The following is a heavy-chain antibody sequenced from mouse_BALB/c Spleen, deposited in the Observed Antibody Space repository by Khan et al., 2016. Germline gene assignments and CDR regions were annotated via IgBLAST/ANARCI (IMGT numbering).Heavy chain of an antibody. V-gene: IGHV9-3-1*01. CDR1: GYTFTNYG. Sequence: QIQLVQSGPELKKPGETVKISCKASGYTFTNYGMNWVRQAPGKGLQWMGWMNPYTDEPTYTDDFKGRFAFSLDTSARTAYLQIHNLKDEDTATYICARSTNYGYYYARDYWGQGTSVTVSS. J-gene: IGHJ4*01. CDR2: MNPYTDEP. CDR3: ARSTNYGYYYARDY. D-gene: IGHD1-2*01.